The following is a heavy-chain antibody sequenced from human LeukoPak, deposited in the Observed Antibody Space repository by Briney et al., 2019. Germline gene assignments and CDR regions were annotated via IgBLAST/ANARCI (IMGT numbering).Heavy chain of an antibody. CDR2: IYYSGST. D-gene: IGHD2-15*01. Sequence: PSETLSLTCTVSGGSISSYYWSWIRRPPGKGLEWIGYIYYSGSTNYNPSLKSRVTISVDTSKNQFSLKLSSVTAADTAVYYCAASDNYWVVDYWGQGTLVTVSS. CDR3: AASDNYWVVDY. J-gene: IGHJ4*02. CDR1: GGSISSYY. V-gene: IGHV4-59*08.